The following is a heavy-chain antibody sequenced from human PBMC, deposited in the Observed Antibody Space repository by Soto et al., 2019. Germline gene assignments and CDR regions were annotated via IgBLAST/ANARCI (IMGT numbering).Heavy chain of an antibody. J-gene: IGHJ6*02. V-gene: IGHV1-69*10. CDR2: IIPILGIA. CDR3: AREHRYCSSTSCPNYYYYYGMDV. Sequence: ASVKVSCKASGGTFSSYAISWERQAPGQGLEWMGGIIPILGIANYAQKFQGRVTITADKSTSTAYMELSSLRSEDTAVYYCAREHRYCSSTSCPNYYYYYGMDVWGQGTTVTVSS. D-gene: IGHD2-2*01. CDR1: GGTFSSYA.